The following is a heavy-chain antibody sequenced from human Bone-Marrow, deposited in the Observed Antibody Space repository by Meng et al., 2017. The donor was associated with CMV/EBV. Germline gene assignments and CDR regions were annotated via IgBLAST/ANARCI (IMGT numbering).Heavy chain of an antibody. D-gene: IGHD3-10*01. CDR2: INHSGST. CDR3: ATRERGGLDY. J-gene: IGHJ4*02. V-gene: IGHV4-34*01. Sequence: SETLSLTCAVYGGSFSGYYWSWIRQPPGKGLEWIGEINHSGSTNYNPSLKSRVTISVDTSKNQFSLKLSSVTAADTAVYYCATRERGGLDYWGQGTLVTVSS. CDR1: GGSFSGYY.